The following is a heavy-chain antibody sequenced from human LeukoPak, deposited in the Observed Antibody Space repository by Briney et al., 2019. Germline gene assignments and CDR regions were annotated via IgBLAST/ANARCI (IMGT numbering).Heavy chain of an antibody. D-gene: IGHD6-19*01. CDR1: GCTFTSYG. Sequence: ASVKVSCKASGCTFTSYGISWVRQAPGQGLEWMGWISAYNGKTNYAQKLQGRVTITTDTSTSPAYSELRSLRSDDTAAYYCARELTSAGAGPSVDYWGQGTLVTVSS. CDR2: ISAYNGKT. V-gene: IGHV1-18*01. J-gene: IGHJ4*02. CDR3: ARELTSAGAGPSVDY.